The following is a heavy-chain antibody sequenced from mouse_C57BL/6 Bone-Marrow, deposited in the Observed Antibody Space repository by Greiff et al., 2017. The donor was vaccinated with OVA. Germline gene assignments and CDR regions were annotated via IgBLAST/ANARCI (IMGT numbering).Heavy chain of an antibody. CDR3: ASYSHYYGSSYEGYFDV. D-gene: IGHD1-1*01. CDR1: GYTFTDYY. J-gene: IGHJ1*03. Sequence: QVQLQQSGAELVRPGASVKLSCKASGYTFTDYYINWVKQRPGQGLEWIARIYPGSGNTYYNEKFKGKATLTAEKSSSTAYMQLSSLTSEDSAVYFCASYSHYYGSSYEGYFDVWGTGTTVTVSS. CDR2: IYPGSGNT. V-gene: IGHV1-76*01.